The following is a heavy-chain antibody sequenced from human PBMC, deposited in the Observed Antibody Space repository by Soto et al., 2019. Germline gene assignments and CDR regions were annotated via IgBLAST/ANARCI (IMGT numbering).Heavy chain of an antibody. CDR1: GFTFSSYG. J-gene: IGHJ5*02. CDR2: IWYDGSNK. D-gene: IGHD3-10*01. V-gene: IGHV3-33*01. Sequence: GGSLRLSCAASGFTFSSYGMHWVRQAPGKGLEWVAVIWYDGSNKYYADSVKGRFTISRDNSKNTLYLQMNSLGAEDTAVYYCALDRQDDYYKYLFDDWGQGSLVTGSS. CDR3: ALDRQDDYYKYLFDD.